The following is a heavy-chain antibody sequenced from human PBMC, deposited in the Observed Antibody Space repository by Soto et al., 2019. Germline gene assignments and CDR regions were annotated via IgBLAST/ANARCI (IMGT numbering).Heavy chain of an antibody. V-gene: IGHV3-66*01. CDR2: IYSGGST. CDR3: ARDPWAADY. J-gene: IGHJ4*02. D-gene: IGHD3-16*01. Sequence: LIRQAPGKGLEWVSVIYSGGSTFYADSVRGRFTISRDNSKNTVNLQMNSLRAEDTAVYYCARDPWAADYWGQGTLVTVSS.